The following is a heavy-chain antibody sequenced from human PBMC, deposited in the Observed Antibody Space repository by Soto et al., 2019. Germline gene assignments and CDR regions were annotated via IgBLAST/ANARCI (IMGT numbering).Heavy chain of an antibody. CDR2: IWPADSDT. Sequence: GEALKISWKASGYSFTRYWMGWVRQTPGKGVEGVGSIWPADSDTRYGSSLQGHVTISGDKSIRTSYLQSSSLPASHTAIFYCARRDGSGWFDYWGQGTLVTVSS. J-gene: IGHJ5*01. CDR3: ARRDGSGWFDY. CDR1: GYSFTRYW. D-gene: IGHD6-19*01. V-gene: IGHV5-51*01.